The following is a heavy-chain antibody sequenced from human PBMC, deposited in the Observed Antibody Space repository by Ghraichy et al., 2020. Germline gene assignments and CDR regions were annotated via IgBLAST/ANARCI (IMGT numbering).Heavy chain of an antibody. D-gene: IGHD3-9*01. J-gene: IGHJ4*02. CDR1: GGSISSYY. CDR2: IHYSGTT. Sequence: QTLSLTCTVSGGSISSYYWSWIRQAPGKGLEWIGYIHYSGTTSYSPSLKSRVTLSVDTSKNQFSLKLTSVTSADTAVYYCATTLFWGQGILVTVSS. V-gene: IGHV4-59*01. CDR3: ATTLF.